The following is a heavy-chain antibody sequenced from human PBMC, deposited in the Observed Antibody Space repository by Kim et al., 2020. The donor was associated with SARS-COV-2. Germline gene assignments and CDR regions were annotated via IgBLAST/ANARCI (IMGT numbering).Heavy chain of an antibody. V-gene: IGHV3-23*01. D-gene: IGHD5-18*01. CDR1: GFTFSSYA. CDR3: AKRDEGYSYGYGYFDY. J-gene: IGHJ4*02. CDR2: ISGSGGST. Sequence: GGSLRLSCAASGFTFSSYAMSWVRQAPGKGLEWVSAISGSGGSTYYADSVKGRFTISRDNSKNTLYLQMNSLRAEDTAVYYCAKRDEGYSYGYGYFDYWGQGTLVTVS.